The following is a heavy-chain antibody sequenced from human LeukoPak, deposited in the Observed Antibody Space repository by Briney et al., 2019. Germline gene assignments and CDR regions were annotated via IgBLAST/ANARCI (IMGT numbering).Heavy chain of an antibody. V-gene: IGHV4-59*01. CDR3: ARLSRYCDGSSCHGDNWVDP. Sequence: NPSETLSLTCTVSGVSLTSCYWTWIRQPPRKGLEWIAYIHSSGNTKYSPSLKSRVTISVDTSKNQFSLKVNSVTAEDTAMYYCARLSRYCDGSSCHGDNWVDPWGQGTLVTVSS. CDR1: GVSLTSCY. D-gene: IGHD2-21*01. J-gene: IGHJ5*02. CDR2: IHSSGNT.